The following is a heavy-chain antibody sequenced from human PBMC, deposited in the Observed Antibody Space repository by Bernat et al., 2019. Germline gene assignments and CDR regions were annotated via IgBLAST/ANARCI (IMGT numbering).Heavy chain of an antibody. CDR3: VRSWLVREGNWFDP. D-gene: IGHD6-19*01. J-gene: IGHJ5*02. Sequence: QVQLVQSGAEVKKPGASVKVSCKASGYTFTSYAMHWVRQAPGQRLEWMGWINAGNGNTKYSQKFQGRVTITRDTSASTAYMELSSLRSEDTAVYYCVRSWLVREGNWFDPWGQGTLVTVSS. CDR2: INAGNGNT. CDR1: GYTFTSYA. V-gene: IGHV1-3*01.